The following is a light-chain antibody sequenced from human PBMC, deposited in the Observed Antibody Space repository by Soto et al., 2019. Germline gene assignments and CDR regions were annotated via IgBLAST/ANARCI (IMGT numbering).Light chain of an antibody. CDR3: QNYNSAPNT. CDR2: AAS. CDR1: QDIGNY. Sequence: DIQMIQSPSSLSASVGERVTITCRASQDIGNYLAWYQQKPGKVPELLIYAASTLQTGVQSRFSGSGSGTVFTLTINSLQPEDVATYYCQNYNSAPNTFGRGTRLEIK. V-gene: IGKV1-27*01. J-gene: IGKJ2*01.